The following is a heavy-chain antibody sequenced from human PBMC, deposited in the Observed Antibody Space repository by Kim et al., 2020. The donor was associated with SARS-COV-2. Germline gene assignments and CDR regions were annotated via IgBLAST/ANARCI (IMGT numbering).Heavy chain of an antibody. CDR2: IYYSGST. CDR1: GGSISSYY. Sequence: SETLSLTCTVSGGSISSYYWSWIRQPPGKGLEWIGYIYYSGSTNYNPSLKSRVTISVDTSKNQFSLKLSSVTAADTAVYYCARDHPIAAAGTYYYYGMDV. CDR3: ARDHPIAAAGTYYYYGMDV. V-gene: IGHV4-59*01. D-gene: IGHD6-13*01. J-gene: IGHJ6*01.